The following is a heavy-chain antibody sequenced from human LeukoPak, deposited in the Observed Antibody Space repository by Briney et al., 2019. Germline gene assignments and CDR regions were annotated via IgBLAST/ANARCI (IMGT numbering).Heavy chain of an antibody. D-gene: IGHD4-17*01. CDR1: GLTFSSYA. Sequence: GGSLRLSCAASGLTFSSYAMSWVRQAPGKGLEWVSAISGSGGSTYYADSVKGRFTISRDNSKNTLYLQMNSLRAQDTAVYYCAKDYGEYYFDYWGQGTLVTVSS. CDR2: ISGSGGST. CDR3: AKDYGEYYFDY. V-gene: IGHV3-23*01. J-gene: IGHJ4*02.